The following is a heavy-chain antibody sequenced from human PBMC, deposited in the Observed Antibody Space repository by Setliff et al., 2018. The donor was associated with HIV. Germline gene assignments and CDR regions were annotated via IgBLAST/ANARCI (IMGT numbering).Heavy chain of an antibody. V-gene: IGHV4-61*09. D-gene: IGHD3-3*01. Sequence: KPSETLSLTCTVSGGSISSGSYYWSWIRQPAGKGLEWIGHIYTSGSTNYNPSLKSRVTISVDTSKNQFSLKLSSVTAADTAVYYCARSPTNTYYNFWSGYSYFDYWGQGTLVTVSS. CDR2: IYTSGST. J-gene: IGHJ4*02. CDR1: GGSISSGSYY. CDR3: ARSPTNTYYNFWSGYSYFDY.